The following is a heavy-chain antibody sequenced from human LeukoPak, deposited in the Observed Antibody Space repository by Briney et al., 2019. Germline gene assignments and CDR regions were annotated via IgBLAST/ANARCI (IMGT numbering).Heavy chain of an antibody. CDR2: IYPGDSDT. Sequence: GESLKIFCKGPGYSFTSYWIGWVRQMPGKGLEGMGIIYPGDSDTRYSPSFQGQVTISSDKSISTAYLQWRSLKASDTAMYYCARRGGSGEEAFDIWGQGTMVTVSS. CDR3: ARRGGSGEEAFDI. D-gene: IGHD3-10*01. CDR1: GYSFTSYW. V-gene: IGHV5-51*01. J-gene: IGHJ3*02.